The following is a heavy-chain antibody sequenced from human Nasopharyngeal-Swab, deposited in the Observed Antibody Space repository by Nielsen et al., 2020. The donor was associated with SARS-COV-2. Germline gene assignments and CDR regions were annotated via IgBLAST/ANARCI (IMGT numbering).Heavy chain of an antibody. CDR2: ISYDGSNK. D-gene: IGHD5-18*01. J-gene: IGHJ4*02. V-gene: IGHV3-30-3*01. Sequence: GESLKISCAASGFTFSSYAMHWVRQAPGKGLEWVAVISYDGSNKYYADSVKGRFTISRDNSKNTLYLQMNSLRAEGTAVYYCARSLTTGYSYGYYDYWGQGTLVTVSS. CDR3: ARSLTTGYSYGYYDY. CDR1: GFTFSSYA.